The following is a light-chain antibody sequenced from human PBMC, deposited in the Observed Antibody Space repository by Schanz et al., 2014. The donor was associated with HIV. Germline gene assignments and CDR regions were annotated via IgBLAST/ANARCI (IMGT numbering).Light chain of an antibody. CDR1: SSNIGSNY. Sequence: QSVLTQPPSASGTPGQRVTISCSGSSSNIGSNYVYWHQQLPGTAPKLLIYRNNQRPSGVPDRFSGSKSGTSASLAISGLRSEDEADYFCATWDDSLDGWVFGGGTKLTVL. CDR2: RNN. CDR3: ATWDDSLDGWV. V-gene: IGLV1-47*01. J-gene: IGLJ3*02.